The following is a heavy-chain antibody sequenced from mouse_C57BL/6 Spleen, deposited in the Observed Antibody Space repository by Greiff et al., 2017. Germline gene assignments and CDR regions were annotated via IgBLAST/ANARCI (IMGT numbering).Heavy chain of an antibody. J-gene: IGHJ1*03. CDR3: ARTTVALQWYFDV. CDR2: INPYNGDT. Sequence: EVKLMESGPELVKPGDSVKISCKASGYSFTGYFMNWVMQSHGKSLEWIGRINPYNGDTFYNQKFKGKATLTVDKSSSTAHMELRSLTSEDSAVYYCARTTVALQWYFDVWGTGTTVTVSS. D-gene: IGHD1-1*01. V-gene: IGHV1-20*01. CDR1: GYSFTGYF.